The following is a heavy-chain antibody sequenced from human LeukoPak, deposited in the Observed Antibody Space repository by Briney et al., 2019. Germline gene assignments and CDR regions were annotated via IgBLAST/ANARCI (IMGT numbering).Heavy chain of an antibody. Sequence: GGSLRLSCAASGFTFSIYSMSWVRQAAGKGLESVSAIGGGGTYTYYTDSVKGRFTISRDNSKNTLYLQMNSLRAEDTAVYYCARARYDYGDYVGAFDIWGQGTMATVSS. D-gene: IGHD4-17*01. CDR1: GFTFSIYS. CDR3: ARARYDYGDYVGAFDI. J-gene: IGHJ3*02. V-gene: IGHV3-23*01. CDR2: IGGGGTYT.